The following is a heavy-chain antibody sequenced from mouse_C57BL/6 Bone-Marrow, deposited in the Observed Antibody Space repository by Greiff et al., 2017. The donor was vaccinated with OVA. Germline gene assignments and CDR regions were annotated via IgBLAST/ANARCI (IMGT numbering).Heavy chain of an antibody. CDR3: AREGYYGSSPFFDY. CDR2: LDPSDSYT. D-gene: IGHD1-1*01. V-gene: IGHV1-69*01. Sequence: VQLQQPGAELVMPGASVKLSCKASGYTFTSYWMHWVKQRPGQGLEWIGELDPSDSYTNYNQKFKGKSTLTVDKSSSTAYMQLSSLTSEDSAVYYCAREGYYGSSPFFDYWGQGTTLTVSS. J-gene: IGHJ2*01. CDR1: GYTFTSYW.